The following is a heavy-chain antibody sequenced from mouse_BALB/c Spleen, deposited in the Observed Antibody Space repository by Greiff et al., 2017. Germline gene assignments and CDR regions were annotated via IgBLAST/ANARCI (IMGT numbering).Heavy chain of an antibody. CDR3: ARDAASCFAY. V-gene: IGHV5-4*02. CDR1: GFTFSDYY. J-gene: IGHJ3*01. CDR2: ISDGGSYT. Sequence: EVKVVESGGGLVKPGGSLKLSCAASGFTFSDYYMYWVRQTPEKRLEWVATISDGGSYTYYPDSVKGRFTISRDNAKNNLYLQMSSLKSEDTAMYYCARDAASCFAYWGQGTLGTVSA.